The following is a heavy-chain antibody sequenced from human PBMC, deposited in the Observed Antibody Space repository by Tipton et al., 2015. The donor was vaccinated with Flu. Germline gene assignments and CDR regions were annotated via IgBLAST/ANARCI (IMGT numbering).Heavy chain of an antibody. CDR2: ISAYNGNT. CDR1: GYTFTSYG. J-gene: IGHJ4*02. Sequence: QLVQSGAEVEKPGASVKVSCKASGYTFTSYGISWVRQAPGQGLEWMGWISAYNGNTNYAQKLQGRVTMTTDTSTSTAYMELRSLRSDDTAVYYCARKEDYDSSGYYSFDYWGQGTLVTVSS. D-gene: IGHD3-22*01. CDR3: ARKEDYDSSGYYSFDY. V-gene: IGHV1-18*01.